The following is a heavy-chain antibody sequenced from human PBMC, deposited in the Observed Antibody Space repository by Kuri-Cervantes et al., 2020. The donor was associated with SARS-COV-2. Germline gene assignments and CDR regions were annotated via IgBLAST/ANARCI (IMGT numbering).Heavy chain of an antibody. Sequence: GGSLRLSCAASGLTFSDYYMSWICQAPGKGLEWVSYISSSGSTIYYADSVKGRFTISRDNAKNSLYLQMNSLRAEDTAVYYCARDRITIFGVVIKGYGMDVWGQGTTVTVSS. CDR2: ISSSGSTI. J-gene: IGHJ6*02. CDR3: ARDRITIFGVVIKGYGMDV. V-gene: IGHV3-11*01. D-gene: IGHD3-3*01. CDR1: GLTFSDYY.